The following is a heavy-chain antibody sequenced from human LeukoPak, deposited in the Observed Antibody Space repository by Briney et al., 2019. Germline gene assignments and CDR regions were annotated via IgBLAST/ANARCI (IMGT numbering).Heavy chain of an antibody. CDR2: IFPGDSDT. CDR1: GYSFTSYW. Sequence: HGESLKISCKGSGYSFTSYWIGWVRQMPGKGLEWMGIIFPGDSDTRYSPSFQGQVTISADKSISTAYLQWSSLKASDTAMYYCARHKGMYGDQPSEGFDYWGQGTLVAVSS. J-gene: IGHJ4*02. D-gene: IGHD4-17*01. CDR3: ARHKGMYGDQPSEGFDY. V-gene: IGHV5-51*01.